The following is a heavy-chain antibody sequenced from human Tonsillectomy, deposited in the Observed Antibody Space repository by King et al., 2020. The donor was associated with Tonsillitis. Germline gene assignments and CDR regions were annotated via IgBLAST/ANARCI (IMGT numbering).Heavy chain of an antibody. CDR2: IYYSGST. D-gene: IGHD3-10*01. V-gene: IGHV4-59*01. CDR1: GGSISDYY. CDR3: ARARFGYYMDV. J-gene: IGHJ6*03. Sequence: VQLQESGPGLVKPSETLSLTCTVSGGSISDYYWSWIRQPPGKGLEWIGYIYYSGSTNYNPSLKSRVTMSVDTSKNQFSLKLSSMTAADTAVYYCARARFGYYMDVWGKGTTVTVSS.